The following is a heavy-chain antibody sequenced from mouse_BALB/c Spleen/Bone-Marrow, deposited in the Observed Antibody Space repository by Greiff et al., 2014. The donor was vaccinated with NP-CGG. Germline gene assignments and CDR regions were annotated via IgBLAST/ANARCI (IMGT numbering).Heavy chain of an antibody. J-gene: IGHJ2*01. CDR1: GYSITSGYS. V-gene: IGHV3-1*02. Sequence: DVKLQESGPNLVKPSQSLSLTCTVTGYSITSGYSWHWIRQFPGNKLEWMGYIHYSGTTNYNPSLKSRISITRDTSKNQLFLQLNSVTTEDTATYYCARRNGNYYFDYWGQGTTLTVSS. CDR2: IHYSGTT. D-gene: IGHD2-1*01. CDR3: ARRNGNYYFDY.